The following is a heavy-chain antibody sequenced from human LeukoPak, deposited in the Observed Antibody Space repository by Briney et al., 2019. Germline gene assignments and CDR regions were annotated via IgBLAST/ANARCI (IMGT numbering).Heavy chain of an antibody. CDR2: ISYSGST. V-gene: IGHV4-59*01. J-gene: IGHJ4*02. Sequence: SETLSLTCTVSGGSMSSYYWSWIRQPPGRGLEWIGYISYSGSTNYNPSLKSRVTTSVDTSKNQFSLKLSSVTAADTAVYYCARAVDDSSGYYRIDYWGQGTLVTVSS. D-gene: IGHD3-22*01. CDR1: GGSMSSYY. CDR3: ARAVDDSSGYYRIDY.